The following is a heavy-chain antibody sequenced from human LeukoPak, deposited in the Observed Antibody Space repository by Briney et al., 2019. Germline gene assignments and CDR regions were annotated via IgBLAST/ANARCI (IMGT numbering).Heavy chain of an antibody. CDR1: GGTFSSYA. CDR2: IIPIFGTA. V-gene: IGHV1-69*13. J-gene: IGHJ4*02. D-gene: IGHD1-26*01. Sequence: ASVTVSCKASGGTFSSYAISRVRQAPGQGLEWMGGIIPIFGTANYAQKFQGRVTITADESTSTAYMELSSLRSEDTAVYYCARVPRIVGATPLDYWGQGTLVTVSS. CDR3: ARVPRIVGATPLDY.